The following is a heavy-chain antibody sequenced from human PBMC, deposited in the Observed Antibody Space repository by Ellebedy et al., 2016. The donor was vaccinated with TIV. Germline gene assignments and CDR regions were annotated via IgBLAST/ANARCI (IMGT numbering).Heavy chain of an antibody. J-gene: IGHJ4*02. D-gene: IGHD1-26*01. Sequence: GGSLRLSCVASGFTFSSDGMNWVRQAPGKGLEWVAVIWYDGSNKYYADSVKGRFTISRDNSKNTLYLQMNSLRAEDTAVYYCARRGGGGAVGATFCDYWGQGALVTVSS. CDR1: GFTFSSDG. V-gene: IGHV3-33*01. CDR3: ARRGGGGAVGATFCDY. CDR2: IWYDGSNK.